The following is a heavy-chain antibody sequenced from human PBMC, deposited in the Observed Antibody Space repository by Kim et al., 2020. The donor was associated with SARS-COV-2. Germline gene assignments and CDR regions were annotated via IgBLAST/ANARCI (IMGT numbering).Heavy chain of an antibody. Sequence: SVKVSCKASGGTFSSYAISWVRQAPGQGLEWMGGIIPIFGTANYAQKFQGRVTITADESTSTAYMELSSLRSEDTAVYYCARGTVTTSASDYWGQGTLVTVSS. V-gene: IGHV1-69*13. CDR3: ARGTVTTSASDY. CDR1: GGTFSSYA. D-gene: IGHD4-17*01. J-gene: IGHJ4*02. CDR2: IIPIFGTA.